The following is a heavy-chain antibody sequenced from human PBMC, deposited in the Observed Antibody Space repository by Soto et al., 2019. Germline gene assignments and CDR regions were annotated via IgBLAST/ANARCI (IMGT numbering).Heavy chain of an antibody. CDR2: IYSDENST. Sequence: PGGSLRLSCGASGFTFSSYWMHWVRQAPGKGLVWVSLIYSDENSTNYADSVKGRFTISRDNAKNTLYLQMNSLRAGDTAVYYCARDAYRSFYFDYWGPGTLVTVSS. CDR1: GFTFSSYW. CDR3: ARDAYRSFYFDY. V-gene: IGHV3-74*01. D-gene: IGHD3-10*01. J-gene: IGHJ4*02.